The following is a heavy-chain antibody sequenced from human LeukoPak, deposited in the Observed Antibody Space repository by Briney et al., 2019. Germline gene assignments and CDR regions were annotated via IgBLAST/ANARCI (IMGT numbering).Heavy chain of an antibody. J-gene: IGHJ4*02. D-gene: IGHD6-19*01. CDR2: ISSSSSSI. Sequence: GGSLRLSCAASGFTFSTYSMNWVRQAPGKGLEWVSSISSSSSSIYYSDSVKGRFTASRDNAKSSLFLQMNSLRDEDTAVYYCAGSLRGGGWYMYWGQGTLVTVSA. V-gene: IGHV3-21*01. CDR3: AGSLRGGGWYMY. CDR1: GFTFSTYS.